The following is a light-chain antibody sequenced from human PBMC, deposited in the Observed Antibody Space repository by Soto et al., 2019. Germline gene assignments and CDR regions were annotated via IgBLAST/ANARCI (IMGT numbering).Light chain of an antibody. J-gene: IGLJ1*01. CDR2: EVS. CDR1: SSDVGRYNY. CDR3: SSYATGSTAYV. Sequence: QSALTQHASVSGSRGQSITISCTGTSSDVGRYNYVSWYQQYPGKAPKLMISEVSNRPSGVSNRFSGSKSGNTASLTVSGLQAEDEADYYCSSYATGSTAYVFGVGTKVTVL. V-gene: IGLV2-14*01.